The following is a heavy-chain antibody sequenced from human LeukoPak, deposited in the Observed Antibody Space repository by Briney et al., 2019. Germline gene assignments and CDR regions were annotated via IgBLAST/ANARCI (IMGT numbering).Heavy chain of an antibody. J-gene: IGHJ4*02. Sequence: ASVKVSCKASGYTFTDYYIHWIRQAPGQGLEWMGYINPSSGGTSSPQKFQGRVTMSADPPTSATYMELRSLMSDDTAIYYCVREGNEVLSKNFDYWGQGTLVTVSS. CDR1: GYTFTDYY. CDR3: VREGNEVLSKNFDY. D-gene: IGHD2-2*01. V-gene: IGHV1-2*02. CDR2: INPSSGGT.